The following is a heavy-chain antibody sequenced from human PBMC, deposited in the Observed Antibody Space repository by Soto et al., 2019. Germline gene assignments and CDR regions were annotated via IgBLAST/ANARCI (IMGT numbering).Heavy chain of an antibody. CDR1: GYTFTSYD. V-gene: IGHV1-8*01. J-gene: IGHJ5*02. Sequence: ASVKVSCKASGYTFTSYDINWVRQATGQGLEWMGWMNPNSGNTGFAQKFQGRVTLTRNTSISTAYMELSSLRSEDTAVYYCARDASIAVGGNWFDPWGQGTLVTVSS. CDR2: MNPNSGNT. D-gene: IGHD2-15*01. CDR3: ARDASIAVGGNWFDP.